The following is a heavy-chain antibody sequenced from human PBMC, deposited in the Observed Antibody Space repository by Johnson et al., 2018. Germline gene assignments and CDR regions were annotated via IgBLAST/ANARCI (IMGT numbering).Heavy chain of an antibody. CDR3: ARGLIGSTSSLFHH. CDR2: MNPNSGNT. V-gene: IGHV1-8*01. Sequence: QVQLVQSGAEVKKPGASVKVSCKASGYTFTSYDINWVRQATGQGLEWMGWMNPNSGNTGYAQKFQGRVTMTRNTSIRTAYMELSRLRSEDTAVYYCARGLIGSTSSLFHHWGQGTPVTVSS. D-gene: IGHD2-2*01. J-gene: IGHJ1*01. CDR1: GYTFTSYD.